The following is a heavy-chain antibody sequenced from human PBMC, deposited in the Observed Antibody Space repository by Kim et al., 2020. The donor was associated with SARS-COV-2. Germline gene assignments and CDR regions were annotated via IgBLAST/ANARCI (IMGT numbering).Heavy chain of an antibody. V-gene: IGHV3-66*01. J-gene: IGHJ5*02. CDR2: SGGRT. CDR3: AGGWFDP. D-gene: IGHD3-16*01. Sequence: SGGRTYYADSVKGRFTISRDNSKNTLYLQMNSLRAEDTAVYYCAGGWFDPWGQGTLVTVSS.